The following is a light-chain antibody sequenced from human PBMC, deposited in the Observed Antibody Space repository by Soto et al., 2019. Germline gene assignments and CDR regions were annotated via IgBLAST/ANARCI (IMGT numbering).Light chain of an antibody. CDR2: RDN. V-gene: IGLV1-47*01. CDR1: SSNIGSNF. Sequence: QSVLTQPPSTSGTPGQRVTISCSGSSSNIGSNFVYWFQQLPGTAPKLLIHRDNQRPSGVPGRLSGSKSGTSASLAISGLRSEDEADYYCSAWDDSLSALVFGGGTKVTVL. CDR3: SAWDDSLSALV. J-gene: IGLJ2*01.